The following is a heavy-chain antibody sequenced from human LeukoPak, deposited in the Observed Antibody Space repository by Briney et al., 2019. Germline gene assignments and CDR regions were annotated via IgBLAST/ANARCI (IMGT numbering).Heavy chain of an antibody. D-gene: IGHD5-12*01. CDR1: GYTFTSYY. J-gene: IGHJ5*02. CDR2: INPSGGST. CDR3: AREWLRVDSFDP. V-gene: IGHV1-46*01. Sequence: ASVKVSCKASGYTFTSYYMHWVRQAPGQGLEWMGMINPSGGSTSYAQKFQGRVTMTRDMSTSTVYMELSSLRSEDTAVYYCAREWLRVDSFDPWGQGTLVTVSS.